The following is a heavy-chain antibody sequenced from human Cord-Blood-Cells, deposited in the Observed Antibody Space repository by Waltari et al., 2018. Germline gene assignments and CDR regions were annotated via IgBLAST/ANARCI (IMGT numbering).Heavy chain of an antibody. CDR1: GYTLTYFT. CDR3: ATDLIFGVVIDHDAFDI. D-gene: IGHD3-3*02. CDR2: FDPEDGET. V-gene: IGHV1-24*01. J-gene: IGHJ3*02. Sequence: QVQLVQSGAEVKQPGASVKVSCKVFGYTLTYFTMPWVPTLPGKGLEWMGGFDPEDGETIYAQKFQGRVTMTEDTSTDTAYMELSSLRSEDTAVYYCATDLIFGVVIDHDAFDIWGQGTMVTVSS.